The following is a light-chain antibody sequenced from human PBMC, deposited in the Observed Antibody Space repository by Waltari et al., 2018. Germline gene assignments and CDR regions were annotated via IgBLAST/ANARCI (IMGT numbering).Light chain of an antibody. J-gene: IGLJ2*01. V-gene: IGLV2-14*03. CDR1: SRDVGGYKY. CDR3: SSYTSSSTLA. Sequence: QSALTQPASVSGYPGQSITISCTGTSRDVGGYKYVSWYKQHPGKAPKLIIYDVSNRPSGFSDRFSGSKSGNTASLTISGLQAEDEADYYCSSYTSSSTLAFGGGTKLTVL. CDR2: DVS.